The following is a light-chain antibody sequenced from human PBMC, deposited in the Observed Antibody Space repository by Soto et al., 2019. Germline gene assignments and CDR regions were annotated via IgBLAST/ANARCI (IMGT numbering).Light chain of an antibody. J-gene: IGLJ3*02. V-gene: IGLV4-69*01. CDR3: QTWGTGTVV. CDR1: SGHSSYA. Sequence: QPVLTQSPSASASLGASVKLTCTLSSGHSSYAIAWHQQQPEKGPRYLMNLNSDGSHNKGDGIPDRFSGSSSGAERYLTISSLQSEDEADYYCQTWGTGTVVFGGGTKGPS. CDR2: LNSDGSH.